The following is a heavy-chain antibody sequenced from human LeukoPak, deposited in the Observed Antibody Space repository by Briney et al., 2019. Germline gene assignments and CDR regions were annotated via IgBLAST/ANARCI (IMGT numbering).Heavy chain of an antibody. CDR2: IYYSGST. V-gene: IGHV4-39*07. J-gene: IGHJ4*02. CDR3: ARESLEPTHFDY. D-gene: IGHD1-1*01. Sequence: SETLSLTCTVSGGSISSSSYYWGWIRQPPGKGLEWIGSIYYSGSTYYNPSLKSRVTISVDTSKNQFSLKLSSVTAADTAVYYCARESLEPTHFDYWGQGTLVTVSS. CDR1: GGSISSSSYY.